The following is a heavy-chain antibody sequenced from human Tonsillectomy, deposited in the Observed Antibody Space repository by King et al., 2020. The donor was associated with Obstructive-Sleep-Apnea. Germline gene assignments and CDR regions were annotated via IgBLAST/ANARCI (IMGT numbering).Heavy chain of an antibody. Sequence: QLQESGPGLVKRSETLSLTCTVSGCSISSYYWSWIRQPPGKGREWIGYVYYSGSTNDNPSLHSRVTISVDTSTNRCSLKLSSVTAADTAVYYCAISVDTAMVFDYWGQGTLVTVSS. V-gene: IGHV4-59*08. J-gene: IGHJ4*02. D-gene: IGHD5-18*01. CDR2: VYYSGST. CDR1: GCSISSYY. CDR3: AISVDTAMVFDY.